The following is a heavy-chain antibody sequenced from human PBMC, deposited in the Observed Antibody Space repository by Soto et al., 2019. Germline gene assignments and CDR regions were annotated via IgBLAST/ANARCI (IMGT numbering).Heavy chain of an antibody. D-gene: IGHD3-10*01. Sequence: QVQLVQSGAEVKKPGSPVRVSCTASGDTFNFYTISWVRQVPGQGPEWMGRIIPMLGMSNYAQKFQRRVTIMADKSTSTVYMNLSGLTSEDTAVYYCATNYGSGSTHFDYWGQGTLVTVSS. V-gene: IGHV1-69*02. CDR2: IIPMLGMS. CDR3: ATNYGSGSTHFDY. J-gene: IGHJ4*02. CDR1: GDTFNFYT.